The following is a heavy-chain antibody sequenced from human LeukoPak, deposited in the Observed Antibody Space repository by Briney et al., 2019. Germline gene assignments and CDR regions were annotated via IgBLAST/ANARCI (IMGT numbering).Heavy chain of an antibody. J-gene: IGHJ4*02. CDR3: ARGGGSYLYYFDY. CDR2: ISNSARTI. CDR1: GFTFSDYY. V-gene: IGHV3-11*01. Sequence: GGSLRLSCAASGFTFSDYYMSWIRQAPGKGLEWVSYISNSARTIYYADSVKGRFTISRDNAENSLYLQMSTLRAEDTAVYYCARGGGSYLYYFDYWGQGTLVTVSS. D-gene: IGHD1-26*01.